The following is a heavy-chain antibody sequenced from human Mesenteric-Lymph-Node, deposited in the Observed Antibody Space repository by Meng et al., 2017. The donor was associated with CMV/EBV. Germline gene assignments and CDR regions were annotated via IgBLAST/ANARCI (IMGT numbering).Heavy chain of an antibody. CDR3: ARIRGSSVVDY. V-gene: IGHV4-61*05. Sequence: SETLSLTCTVSNGSISNSNYYWGWIRQPPGKGLEWIGCIYHSGSTNYNPSLKSRVTVSIDTSKKQFSLKLSSVTAADTAVYYCARIRGSSVVDYWGQGTLVTVSS. CDR1: NGSISNSNYY. CDR2: IYHSGST. D-gene: IGHD6-6*01. J-gene: IGHJ4*02.